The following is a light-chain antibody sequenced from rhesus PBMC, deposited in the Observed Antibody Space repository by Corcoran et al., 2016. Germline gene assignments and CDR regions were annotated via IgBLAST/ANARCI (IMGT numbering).Light chain of an antibody. CDR1: QGISNN. V-gene: IGKV1S17*01. Sequence: DIQMTQSPSSLSASVGDTVTITCRASQGISNNLAWYQQKPGKVPKLLLYSASTLKSGVPSRFSGSGSGTDFTLTISSLQPEDFATYYCQHGYGTPYSFGQGTKVEIK. J-gene: IGKJ2*01. CDR2: SAS. CDR3: QHGYGTPYS.